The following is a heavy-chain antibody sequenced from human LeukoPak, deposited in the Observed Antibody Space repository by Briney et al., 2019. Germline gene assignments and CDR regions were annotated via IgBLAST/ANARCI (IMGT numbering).Heavy chain of an antibody. J-gene: IGHJ4*02. D-gene: IGHD6-13*01. CDR1: GFSFSSYA. V-gene: IGHV3-23*01. Sequence: GGSLRLSCAASGFSFSSYAMSWVRQAPGKGLEWVSAISGSGGSTYYADSVKGRFTISRDNSKNPLYLQMNSLRAEDTAVYYCANVAAAGIFRVHWGQGTLVIVSS. CDR3: ANVAAAGIFRVH. CDR2: ISGSGGST.